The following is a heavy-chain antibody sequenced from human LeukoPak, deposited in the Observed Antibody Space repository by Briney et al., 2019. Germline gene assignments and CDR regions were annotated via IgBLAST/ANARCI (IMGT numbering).Heavy chain of an antibody. J-gene: IGHJ4*02. Sequence: GASVRVSCTASGGTFSSYTISWVRQAPGQGLEWMGRIIPILGIANYAQTFQGRVTITADKSTSTAYMELSSPRSEDTAVYYCARAGETADFDYWGQGTLVTVSS. CDR1: GGTFSSYT. CDR3: ARAGETADFDY. CDR2: IIPILGIA. D-gene: IGHD3-10*01. V-gene: IGHV1-69*02.